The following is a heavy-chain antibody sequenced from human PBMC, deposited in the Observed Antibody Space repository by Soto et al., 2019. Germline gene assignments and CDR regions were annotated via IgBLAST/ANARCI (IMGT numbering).Heavy chain of an antibody. CDR3: ARVGPERYFDY. CDR2: ISYDGSNK. V-gene: IGHV3-30-3*01. J-gene: IGHJ4*02. Sequence: PGGSLRLSCAASGFTFSSYAMHWVRQAPGKGLEWVAVISYDGSNKYYADSVKGRFTISRDNSKNTLYLQMNSLRAEDTAVYYCARVGPERYFDYWGQGTLVTVSS. CDR1: GFTFSSYA.